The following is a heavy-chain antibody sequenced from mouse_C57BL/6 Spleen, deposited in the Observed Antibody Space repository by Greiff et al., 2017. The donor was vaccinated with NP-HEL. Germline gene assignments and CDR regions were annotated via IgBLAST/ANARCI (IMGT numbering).Heavy chain of an antibody. CDR3: ARRDMIQYYFDY. D-gene: IGHD2-4*01. V-gene: IGHV1-55*01. CDR1: GYTFTSHW. Sequence: QVQLQQPGAELVKPGASVKMSCKASGYTFTSHWITWVKQRPGQGLEWIGDIYPGSGSTNYNEKFKDKATLTVDKSSSTAYMQLSSLTSQDSAVYYCARRDMIQYYFDYWGQGTTLTVSS. J-gene: IGHJ2*01. CDR2: IYPGSGST.